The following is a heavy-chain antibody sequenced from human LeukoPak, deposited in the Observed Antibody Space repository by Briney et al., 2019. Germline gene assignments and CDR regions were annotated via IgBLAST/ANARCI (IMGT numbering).Heavy chain of an antibody. D-gene: IGHD6-13*01. CDR3: ARGVGGGYSSRIFDS. J-gene: IGHJ4*02. CDR2: LNTRGAS. Sequence: SETLSLSCSVSGDSLSSGGYYWSWIRQPAGKGLEWIGHLNTRGASSYNPSLETRVTISLETSKNQFSLNLTSATVADTAIYYCARGVGGGYSSRIFDSWGRGTLVTVSS. V-gene: IGHV4-61*09. CDR1: GDSLSSGGYY.